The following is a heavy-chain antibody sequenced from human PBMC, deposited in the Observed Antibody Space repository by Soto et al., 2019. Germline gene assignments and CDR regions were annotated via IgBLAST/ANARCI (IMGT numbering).Heavy chain of an antibody. CDR2: IYYSGSS. Sequence: SETLSLTCTVSGGSISSSSYYWGWIRQPPGKGLEWIANIYYSGSSYYNPSLKSRVTTSVDTSKNQFSLRLRSVTAADTAVYYCASPRRYCDGGSCYPEYSQHWGQGTLVTV. J-gene: IGHJ1*01. CDR3: ASPRRYCDGGSCYPEYSQH. D-gene: IGHD2-15*01. V-gene: IGHV4-39*01. CDR1: GGSISSSSYY.